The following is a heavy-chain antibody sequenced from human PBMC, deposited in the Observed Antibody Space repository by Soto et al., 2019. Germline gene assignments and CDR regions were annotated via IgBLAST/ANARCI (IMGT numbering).Heavy chain of an antibody. CDR1: GYSFMKYG. CDR3: AREASVLIPAAQPSRFDS. Sequence: ASVKVSCKGFGYSFMKYGINWVRQAPGQGLEWVGWISPYSGYTHSAQKFHGRLTLTTDTAASTAYMELRILRSADTALYYCAREASVLIPAAQPSRFDSWGQGTLLTVS. J-gene: IGHJ4*02. CDR2: ISPYSGYT. V-gene: IGHV1-18*01. D-gene: IGHD2-2*01.